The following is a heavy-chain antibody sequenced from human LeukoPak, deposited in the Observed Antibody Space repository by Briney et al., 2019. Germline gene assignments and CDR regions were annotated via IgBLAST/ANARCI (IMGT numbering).Heavy chain of an antibody. D-gene: IGHD3-22*01. CDR2: IYVSGST. Sequence: LETLSDTCFESGGSLRTYSWRWIWPPPGRGRQRVGHIYVSGSTNYNPVHASLVTMSVDTSKNQVSLKLSPGAAADTALYYCARCSGNSPPDYWGQGTLVTVSS. CDR1: GGSLRTYS. J-gene: IGHJ4*02. V-gene: IGHV4-59*01. CDR3: ARCSGNSPPDY.